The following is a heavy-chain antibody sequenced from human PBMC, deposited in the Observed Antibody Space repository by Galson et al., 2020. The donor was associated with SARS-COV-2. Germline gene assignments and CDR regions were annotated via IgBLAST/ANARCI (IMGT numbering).Heavy chain of an antibody. Sequence: SETLSLTCAVYGGSFSGYYWSWIRQPPGKGLEWIGEINLSGSTNYNPSLKSRVTISVDTSKNQFSLKLSSVTAADTAVYYCARGGISSGWYGGFDYWGQGTLVTVSS. CDR2: INLSGST. D-gene: IGHD6-19*01. J-gene: IGHJ4*02. CDR3: ARGGISSGWYGGFDY. CDR1: GGSFSGYY. V-gene: IGHV4-34*01.